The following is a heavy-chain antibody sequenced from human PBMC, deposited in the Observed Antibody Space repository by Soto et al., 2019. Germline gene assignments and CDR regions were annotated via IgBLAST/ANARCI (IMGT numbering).Heavy chain of an antibody. J-gene: IGHJ5*02. CDR1: DESLSGYY. D-gene: IGHD1-1*01. V-gene: IGHV4-34*01. Sequence: SETLSLTCAVYDESLSGYYYTWTRQPPGKGLEWIGEIHPSGSTHYNPSLKTRVTLSQDTSKKQLSLNLISVTAADTAVYYCSRGIDAYKGGRTWGQGTLVSVSS. CDR3: SRGIDAYKGGRT. CDR2: IHPSGST.